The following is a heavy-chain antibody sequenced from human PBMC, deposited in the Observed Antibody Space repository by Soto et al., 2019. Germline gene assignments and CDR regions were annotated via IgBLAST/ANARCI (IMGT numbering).Heavy chain of an antibody. D-gene: IGHD3-16*01. Sequence: GPSLRLSCAASGFTFSNYSLSWVRQAPGKGLEWVSAISASGGTTYYADSVKGRFTISRDNSRNTLYLQMNSLRAEDTAVYYCAKHRPMSSNLYIWGQGTLVNVSS. J-gene: IGHJ4*02. V-gene: IGHV3-23*01. CDR1: GFTFSNYS. CDR2: ISASGGTT. CDR3: AKHRPMSSNLYI.